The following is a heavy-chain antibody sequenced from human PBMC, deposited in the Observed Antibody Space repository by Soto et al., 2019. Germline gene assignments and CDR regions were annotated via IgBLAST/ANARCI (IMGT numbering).Heavy chain of an antibody. CDR2: IYYSGST. J-gene: IGHJ4*02. D-gene: IGHD4-17*01. CDR1: GGSISSGDYY. CDR3: ASGGGFMTTVVTPFDY. V-gene: IGHV4-30-4*01. Sequence: SETLSLTCTVSGGSISSGDYYWSWIRQPPGKGLEWIGYIYYSGSTYYNPSLKSRVTISVDTSKNQFSLKLSSVTAADTAVYYCASGGGFMTTVVTPFDYWGQGILVTVSS.